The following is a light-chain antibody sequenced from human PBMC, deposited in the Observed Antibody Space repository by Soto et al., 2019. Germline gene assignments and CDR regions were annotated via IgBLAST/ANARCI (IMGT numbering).Light chain of an antibody. CDR2: KAS. J-gene: IGKJ1*01. CDR1: QTISSW. CDR3: QHYNSYSEA. Sequence: DIQMTQSPSTLSGSVGDRVTINCPPSQTISSWLAWYQQKPGKAPKLLIYKASTLKSGVPSRFSGSGSGTEFTLTISSLQTDDFATYYCQHYNSYSEAFGQGTKVDIK. V-gene: IGKV1-5*03.